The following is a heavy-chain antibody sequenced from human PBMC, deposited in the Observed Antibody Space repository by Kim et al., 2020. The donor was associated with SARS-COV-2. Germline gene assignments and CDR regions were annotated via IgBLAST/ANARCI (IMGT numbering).Heavy chain of an antibody. CDR1: GFTFSSYG. CDR3: ASNRNYYGSGSYILDY. J-gene: IGHJ4*02. D-gene: IGHD3-10*01. Sequence: GGSLRLSCAASGFTFSSYGMHWVRQAPGKGLEWVAVISYDRSNKYYADSVKGRFTISRDNSKNTLYLQMNSLRAEDTAVYYCASNRNYYGSGSYILDYWGQGTLVTVSS. V-gene: IGHV3-30*03. CDR2: ISYDRSNK.